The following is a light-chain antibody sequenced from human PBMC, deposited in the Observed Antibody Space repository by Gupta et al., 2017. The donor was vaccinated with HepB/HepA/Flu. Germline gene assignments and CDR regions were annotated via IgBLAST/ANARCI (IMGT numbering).Light chain of an antibody. J-gene: IGKJ1*01. Sequence: TINCKSSQSVLYSSNNKNYLAWYQQKPGQPPKLLIYWASTRESGVPDRFSGSGSGTDFTLTISSLQAEDVAVYYCQQEYSTPLTFGQGTKVEIK. CDR1: QSVLYSSNNKNY. CDR3: QQEYSTPLT. V-gene: IGKV4-1*01. CDR2: WAS.